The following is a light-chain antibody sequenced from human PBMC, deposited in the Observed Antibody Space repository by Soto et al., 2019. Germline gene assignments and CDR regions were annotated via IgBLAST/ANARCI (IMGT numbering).Light chain of an antibody. V-gene: IGKV1-5*01. CDR3: QQYLSYSPWT. J-gene: IGKJ1*01. CDR2: DAS. CDR1: QSIGRW. Sequence: DIQMTQAPATLSASVGDRVTITCRASQSIGRWLAWYQQKPGKAPKVLISDASRLQSGVPSRFSGSGSGTEFTLTISSLQPDDFATYYCQQYLSYSPWTFGQGTNVEMK.